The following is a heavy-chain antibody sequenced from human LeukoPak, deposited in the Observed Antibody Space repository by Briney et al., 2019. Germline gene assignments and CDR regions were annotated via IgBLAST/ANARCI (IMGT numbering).Heavy chain of an antibody. Sequence: GGSLRLFCAASGFTFNIYSMNWVRQAPGKGLEWVSSISSSSDYVYYADSVKGLFTISRGNARNSLYLQMNSLRAEDTAVYYCARKLGKWERLSPFDYWGQGTLVTVSS. V-gene: IGHV3-21*01. J-gene: IGHJ4*02. CDR1: GFTFNIYS. CDR2: ISSSSDYV. CDR3: ARKLGKWERLSPFDY. D-gene: IGHD1-26*01.